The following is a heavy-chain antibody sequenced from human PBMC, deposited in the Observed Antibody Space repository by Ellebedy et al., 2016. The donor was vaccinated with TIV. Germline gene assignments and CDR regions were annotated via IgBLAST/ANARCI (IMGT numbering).Heavy chain of an antibody. J-gene: IGHJ6*02. CDR1: GYTFTSYG. V-gene: IGHV1-18*01. Sequence: ASVKVSXXASGYTFTSYGISWVRQAPGQGLEWMGWISAYNGNTNYAQKLQGRVTMTTDTSTSTAYMELRSLRSDDTAAYYCARVSITMVRGVITHYYYYGMDVWGQGTTVTVSS. CDR2: ISAYNGNT. D-gene: IGHD3-10*01. CDR3: ARVSITMVRGVITHYYYYGMDV.